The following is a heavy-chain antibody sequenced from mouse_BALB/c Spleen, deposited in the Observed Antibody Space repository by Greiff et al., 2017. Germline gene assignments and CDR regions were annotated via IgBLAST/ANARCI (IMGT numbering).Heavy chain of an antibody. D-gene: IGHD2-2*01. CDR3: ARGNYGYEDWYFDV. CDR1: GYTFTDYN. V-gene: IGHV1S29*02. Sequence: VQLKESGPELVKPGASVKISCKASGYTFTDYNMHWVKQSHGKSLEWIGYIYPYNGGTGYNQKFKSKATLTVDNSSSTAYMELRSLTSEDSAVYYCARGNYGYEDWYFDVWGAGTTVTVSS. J-gene: IGHJ1*01. CDR2: IYPYNGGT.